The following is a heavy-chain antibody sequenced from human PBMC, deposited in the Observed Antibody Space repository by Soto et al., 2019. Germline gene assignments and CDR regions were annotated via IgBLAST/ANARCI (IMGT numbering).Heavy chain of an antibody. V-gene: IGHV3-7*03. CDR1: GFTFISSF. D-gene: IGHD6-19*01. CDR3: ARYFRGSGRYFFDY. Sequence: GGSLRLSCVASGFTFISSFMGWVRQAPGKGLEWVANINQDGGGTYYVDSVEGRFTISRDNAKDSLYLQMNSLRGEDTAVYYCARYFRGSGRYFFDYWGQGTLVTAPQ. CDR2: INQDGGGT. J-gene: IGHJ4*02.